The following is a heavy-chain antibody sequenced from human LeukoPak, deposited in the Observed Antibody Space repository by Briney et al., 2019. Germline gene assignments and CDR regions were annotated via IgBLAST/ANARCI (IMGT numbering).Heavy chain of an antibody. D-gene: IGHD2/OR15-2a*01. CDR2: INPSGGST. Sequence: ASVKVSCKASGYTYTSYYMHWVRQAPGQGPEWMGTINPSGGSTTYAQNFQGRPTMTTDMSASTVYMELSSLRSDDTAVYYCARDNSNWFFDLWGRGTLVTVSS. V-gene: IGHV1-46*01. J-gene: IGHJ2*01. CDR3: ARDNSNWFFDL. CDR1: GYTYTSYY.